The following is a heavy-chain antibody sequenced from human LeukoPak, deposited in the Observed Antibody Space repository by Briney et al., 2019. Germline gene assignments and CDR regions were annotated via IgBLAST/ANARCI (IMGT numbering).Heavy chain of an antibody. D-gene: IGHD6-19*01. CDR1: GFTFSSYA. CDR2: ISGSGGST. V-gene: IGHV3-23*01. Sequence: GGSLRLSCAASGFTFSSYAMSWVRQAPGKGLEWVPAISGSGGSTYYADSVKGRFTISRDNSKNTLYLQMNSLRAEDTAVYYCAKHSSGWYGCFDYWGQGTLVTVSS. CDR3: AKHSSGWYGCFDY. J-gene: IGHJ4*02.